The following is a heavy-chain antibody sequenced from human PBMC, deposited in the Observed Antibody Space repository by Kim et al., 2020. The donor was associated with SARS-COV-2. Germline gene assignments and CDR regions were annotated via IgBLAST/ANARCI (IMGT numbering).Heavy chain of an antibody. D-gene: IGHD3-3*01. J-gene: IGHJ6*02. V-gene: IGHV3-30*18. CDR3: AKDSLDYYDFWSGYFPGSRGMDV. CDR2: ISYDGSNK. CDR1: GFTFSSYG. Sequence: GGSLRLSCAASGFTFSSYGMHWVRQAPGKGLEWVAVISYDGSNKYYADSVKGRFTISRDNSKNTLYLQMNSLRAEDTAVYYCAKDSLDYYDFWSGYFPGSRGMDVWGQGTTVTVSS.